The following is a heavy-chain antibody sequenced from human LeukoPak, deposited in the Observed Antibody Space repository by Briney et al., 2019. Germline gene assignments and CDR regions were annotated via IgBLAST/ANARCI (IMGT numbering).Heavy chain of an antibody. CDR3: ARLFADNYYDSSGYGGNWFDP. V-gene: IGHV4-39*01. J-gene: IGHJ5*02. Sequence: SETLSLTCSVSGGSISSSSYYCAWIRQPPGKGLEWVGSMYYNGRTYYNPSLKSRITMSEDVSRNQFSLTLRSVTAADTAVYYCARLFADNYYDSSGYGGNWFDPWGQGTLVTVSS. D-gene: IGHD3-22*01. CDR1: GGSISSSSYY. CDR2: MYYNGRT.